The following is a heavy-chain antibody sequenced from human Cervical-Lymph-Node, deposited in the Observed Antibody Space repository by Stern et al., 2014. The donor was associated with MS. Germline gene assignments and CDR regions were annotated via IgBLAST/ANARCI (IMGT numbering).Heavy chain of an antibody. J-gene: IGHJ4*02. CDR2: VSYDGTQR. V-gene: IGHV3-30-3*01. CDR3: ARGGRGVGLEY. D-gene: IGHD3-10*01. Sequence: VQLVESGGGVLQPGRSLSLSCVVSGFTFSTYAMHWVRQAPGKGLEWVAFVSYDGTQRNSTDSVKARFTISRDNSKNTLYLHMNSLRDEDTAVYFCARGGRGVGLEYWGQGALVTVSS. CDR1: GFTFSTYA.